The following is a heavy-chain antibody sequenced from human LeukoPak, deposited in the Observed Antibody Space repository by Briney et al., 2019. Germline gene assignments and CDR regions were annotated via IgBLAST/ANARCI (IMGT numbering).Heavy chain of an antibody. CDR1: GFTFSSYW. CDR3: VRGYNRPYGHGAFDI. V-gene: IGHV3-7*01. CDR2: IKQEASET. D-gene: IGHD1-14*01. J-gene: IGHJ3*02. Sequence: GGSLRLSCEASGFTFSSYWMSWVRQAPGKGLEWVANIKQEASETNYVDSVKGRFTISRDNATNSLYLQMNSLRAEDTAVNYCVRGYNRPYGHGAFDIWGQGTMVTVSS.